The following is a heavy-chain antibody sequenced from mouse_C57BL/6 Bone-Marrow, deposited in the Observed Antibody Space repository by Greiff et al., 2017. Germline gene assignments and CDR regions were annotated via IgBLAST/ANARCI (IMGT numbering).Heavy chain of an antibody. Sequence: VQLQQPGAELVMPGASVKLSCKASGYTFTSYWMHWVKQRPGQGLEWIGEIDPSASYTKYNQKFKGKSTLTVDKSSSTAYMQLISLTSEDSAVYYCARRSSGFPGFAYWGQGTLVTVSA. CDR1: GYTFTSYW. D-gene: IGHD3-2*02. CDR2: IDPSASYT. J-gene: IGHJ3*01. CDR3: ARRSSGFPGFAY. V-gene: IGHV1-69*01.